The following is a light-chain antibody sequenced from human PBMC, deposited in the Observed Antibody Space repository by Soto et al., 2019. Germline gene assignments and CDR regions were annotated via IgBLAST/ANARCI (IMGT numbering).Light chain of an antibody. J-gene: IGKJ3*01. CDR3: QNCNSAVFT. V-gene: IGKV1-27*01. CDR1: QGIENY. CDR2: GAT. Sequence: DIQMTQSPSSLSASVGDRVTITCRASQGIENYLAWYQQRPGKVPKLLIYGATTVQRGAPSGFSGSGSGTDFTLTISSLQPEDVATYYCQNCNSAVFTFGRGTKVDTK.